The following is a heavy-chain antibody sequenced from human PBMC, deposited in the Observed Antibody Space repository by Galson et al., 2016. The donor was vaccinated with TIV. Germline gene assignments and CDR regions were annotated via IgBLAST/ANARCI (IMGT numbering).Heavy chain of an antibody. V-gene: IGHV3-30*04. Sequence: SLRLSCAASGFSFSSYGMNWVRQAPGKGLEWVAVISYDGRNKYYADSVKGRFTISRDNSKNTMYVQMNSLRVEDTGVYYCARVMRHYDFWSGRFPQENDAFDIWGQGTTVTVSS. D-gene: IGHD3-3*01. CDR1: GFSFSSYG. J-gene: IGHJ3*02. CDR2: ISYDGRNK. CDR3: ARVMRHYDFWSGRFPQENDAFDI.